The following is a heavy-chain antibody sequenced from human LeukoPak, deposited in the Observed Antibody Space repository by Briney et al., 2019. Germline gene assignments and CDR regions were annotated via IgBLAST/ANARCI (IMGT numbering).Heavy chain of an antibody. D-gene: IGHD6-13*01. J-gene: IGHJ4*02. CDR3: ARDHYSRNDH. CDR2: ISSSSSTI. CDR1: GFTFSTYS. V-gene: IGHV3-48*02. Sequence: GVSLRLSCVASGFTFSTYSMTWVRQAPGKGLEWVSYISSSSSTIYYTGSVKGQFTISRDNAKNSVYLHMNSLRDEDTAVYYCARDHYSRNDHWGQGTLVTVSS.